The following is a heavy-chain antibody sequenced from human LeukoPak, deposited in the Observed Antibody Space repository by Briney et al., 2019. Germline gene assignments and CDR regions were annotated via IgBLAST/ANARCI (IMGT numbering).Heavy chain of an antibody. CDR1: GFTVSGNY. V-gene: IGHV4-39*01. CDR3: ARQTGSGLFILP. D-gene: IGHD3/OR15-3a*01. CDR2: IYYSGNT. Sequence: GSLRLSCAASGFTVSGNYLSWVRQAPGKGLEWIGSIYYSGNTYYNASLKSQVSISIDTSKNQFSLRPTSVTAADTAVYYCARQTGSGLFILPGGQGTLVTVSS. J-gene: IGHJ4*02.